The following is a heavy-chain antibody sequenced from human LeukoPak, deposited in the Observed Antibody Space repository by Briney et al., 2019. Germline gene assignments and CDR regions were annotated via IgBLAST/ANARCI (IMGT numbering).Heavy chain of an antibody. CDR1: GFTFSSYG. J-gene: IGHJ6*02. V-gene: IGHV3-33*01. CDR3: ARDVAGGGSSWYYYYYGMDV. CDR2: IWYDGSNK. D-gene: IGHD6-13*01. Sequence: SGGSLRLSCAASGFTFSSYGMHWVRQAPGKGLEWVAVIWYDGSNKYYADSVKGRFTISRDNSKNTLYLQMNSLRAEDTAVYYCARDVAGGGSSWYYYYYGMDVWGQGTTVTVSS.